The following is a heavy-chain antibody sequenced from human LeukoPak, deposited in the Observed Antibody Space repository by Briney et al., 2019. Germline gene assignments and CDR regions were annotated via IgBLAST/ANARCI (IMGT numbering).Heavy chain of an antibody. Sequence: SETLSLTCTVSGYSISSGYYWGWIRQPPGKGLEWIGNTYHSGRTYYNPSLKSRVTILVDTSNNQFSLKLSSVTAADTAVYYCAREGDSNSVGWFDPWGQGTLVTVSS. V-gene: IGHV4-38-2*02. CDR3: AREGDSNSVGWFDP. D-gene: IGHD6-13*01. CDR2: TYHSGRT. J-gene: IGHJ5*02. CDR1: GYSISSGYY.